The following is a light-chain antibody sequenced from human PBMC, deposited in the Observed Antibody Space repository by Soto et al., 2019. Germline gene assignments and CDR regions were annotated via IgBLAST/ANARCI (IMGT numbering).Light chain of an antibody. CDR1: QSISSY. CDR3: QQSYSTPLLT. J-gene: IGKJ4*01. CDR2: DAS. V-gene: IGKV1-39*01. Sequence: DIQMTQSPSSLSASVGDRVTITCRASQSISSYLNWYQQKPGKAPKLLIFDASSLKIGVPSRFSGSGSGTDFTLTISSLQPEDCVTYYCQQSYSTPLLTFGGGTKVEIK.